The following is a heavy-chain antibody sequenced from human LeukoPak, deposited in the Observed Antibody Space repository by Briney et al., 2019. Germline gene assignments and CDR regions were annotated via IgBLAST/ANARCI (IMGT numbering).Heavy chain of an antibody. Sequence: GGFLRLSCAASGFTVSNNYMSWVRQAPGKGLEWVSVIYSGGSTYYADSVKGRFTISRDNSKNTLYLQMNSLRAEDTAVYYCARGSYCGGDCYSGAFDIWGQGTMVTVSS. CDR2: IYSGGST. D-gene: IGHD2-21*02. J-gene: IGHJ3*02. V-gene: IGHV3-66*01. CDR1: GFTVSNNY. CDR3: ARGSYCGGDCYSGAFDI.